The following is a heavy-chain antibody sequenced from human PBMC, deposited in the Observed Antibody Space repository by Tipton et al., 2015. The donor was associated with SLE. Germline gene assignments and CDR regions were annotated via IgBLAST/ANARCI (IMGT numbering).Heavy chain of an antibody. CDR1: GGSISSGSYY. CDR2: IYTSGST. J-gene: IGHJ4*02. CDR3: AREARDIVATHPLDY. V-gene: IGHV4-61*09. D-gene: IGHD5-12*01. Sequence: TLSLTCTVSGGSISSGSYYWSWIRQPAGKGLEWIGYIYTSGSTNYNPSLKSRVTISVDTSKNQFSLKLSSVTAADTAVYYCAREARDIVATHPLDYWGQGTLVTVSS.